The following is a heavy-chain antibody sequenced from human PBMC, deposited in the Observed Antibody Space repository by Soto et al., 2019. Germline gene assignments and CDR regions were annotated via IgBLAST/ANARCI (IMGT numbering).Heavy chain of an antibody. J-gene: IGHJ3*01. CDR1: GYTFTGHY. V-gene: IGHV1-2*04. CDR2: INPNSGGT. Sequence: GASVKVSCKGSGYTFTGHYVHWVRQAPGQGLEWMGWINPNSGGTKYTQKFQGWVTMTRDTSISTAYMELSRLKSDDTAVYYCARQGAVIVRMHNGLDLWGQGTMVTVS. D-gene: IGHD2-8*01. CDR3: ARQGAVIVRMHNGLDL.